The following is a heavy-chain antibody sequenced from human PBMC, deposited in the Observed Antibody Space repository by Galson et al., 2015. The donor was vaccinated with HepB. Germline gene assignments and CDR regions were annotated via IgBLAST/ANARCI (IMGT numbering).Heavy chain of an antibody. J-gene: IGHJ3*01. D-gene: IGHD3-22*01. Sequence: SVKVSCKASGDTSSTFTINWVRQAPGHGLEWMGRIIPVLGIADYAQQFQGRVTITADKSTSTAYMELSSLRSEDTAVYYCAREIITMIVSSAFDVWGRGTLVTVSS. CDR1: GDTSSTFT. CDR3: AREIITMIVSSAFDV. V-gene: IGHV1-69*04. CDR2: IIPVLGIA.